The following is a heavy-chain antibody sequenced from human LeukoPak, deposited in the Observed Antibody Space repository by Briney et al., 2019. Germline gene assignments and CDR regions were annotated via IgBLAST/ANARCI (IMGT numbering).Heavy chain of an antibody. CDR2: ISTTGNTI. V-gene: IGHV3-11*04. CDR3: ARGRGWIYDS. D-gene: IGHD6-19*01. Sequence: GGSLRLSCAASGFMFSDYHMTWIRQAPGKGLEWISYISTTGNTIFYADSVKGRFTVSRDENSLYLQMNTLRVADTAVYYCARGRGWIYDSWGRGTLVTVSS. CDR1: GFMFSDYH. J-gene: IGHJ4*02.